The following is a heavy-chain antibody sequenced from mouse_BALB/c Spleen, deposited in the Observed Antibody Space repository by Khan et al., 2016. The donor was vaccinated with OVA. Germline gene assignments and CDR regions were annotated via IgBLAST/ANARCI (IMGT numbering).Heavy chain of an antibody. CDR3: DRAYYRYDGYYAMDY. CDR2: IWGGGST. J-gene: IGHJ4*01. Sequence: QVQLKQSGPGLVAPSQSLSITCTVSGFSLSRYSIHWVRQPPGKGLEWLGMIWGGGSTDYNSTLKSRLSIGKDNYKSQVFLKMNSLQTDDTAMYYCDRAYYRYDGYYAMDYWGQGTSVTVSS. CDR1: GFSLSRYS. V-gene: IGHV2-6-4*01. D-gene: IGHD2-14*01.